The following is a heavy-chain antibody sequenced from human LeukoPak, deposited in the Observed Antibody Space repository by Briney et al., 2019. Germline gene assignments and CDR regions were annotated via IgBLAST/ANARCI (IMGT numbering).Heavy chain of an antibody. J-gene: IGHJ4*02. CDR3: AILGGATAYFDY. V-gene: IGHV1-8*03. Sequence: GASVEVSCKASGYTFTSYDINWVRQATGQGLEWMGWMNPNSGNTGYAQKFQGRVTITRNTSISTAYTELSSLRSEDTAVYYCAILGGATAYFDYWGQGTLVTVSS. CDR1: GYTFTSYD. CDR2: MNPNSGNT. D-gene: IGHD1-26*01.